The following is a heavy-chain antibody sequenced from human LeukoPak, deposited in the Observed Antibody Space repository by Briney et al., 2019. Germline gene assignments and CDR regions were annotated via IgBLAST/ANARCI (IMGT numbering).Heavy chain of an antibody. CDR1: GGSVSSRTYY. Sequence: SETLSLTCTVSGGSVSSRTYYWSWLRQPPGKGLEWIGYIYSSGSTNYNPSLKSRVTISVDTSKNQFSLKLTSVTAADTAVYYCARAPYYYDNSGYFRFDYWGQEPWSPSPQ. CDR3: ARAPYYYDNSGYFRFDY. CDR2: IYSSGST. D-gene: IGHD3-22*01. V-gene: IGHV4-61*01. J-gene: IGHJ4*01.